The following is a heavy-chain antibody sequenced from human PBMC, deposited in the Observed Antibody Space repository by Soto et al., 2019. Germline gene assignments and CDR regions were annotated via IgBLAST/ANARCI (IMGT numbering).Heavy chain of an antibody. J-gene: IGHJ3*02. Sequence: EVRLLESGGGLVQRGGSLRLSCAASQFTFSNYGMNWVRQAPGKGLEWVSGISGSGGYTYYADSVKGRFTISRDDSKNTLYLQMNSLRVEDTAVYYCAKPSDGYSYGYAFDSWDQGTMVTVSS. D-gene: IGHD5-18*01. CDR3: AKPSDGYSYGYAFDS. V-gene: IGHV3-23*01. CDR1: QFTFSNYG. CDR2: ISGSGGYT.